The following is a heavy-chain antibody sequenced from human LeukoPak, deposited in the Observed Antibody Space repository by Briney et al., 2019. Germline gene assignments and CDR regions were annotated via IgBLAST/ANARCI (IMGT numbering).Heavy chain of an antibody. CDR1: GFTVSGSY. CDR2: IYSGGGT. V-gene: IGHV3-53*01. J-gene: IGHJ4*02. CDR3: ARGGYTSSSPRGRTDFDY. Sequence: GGSLRLSCAASGFTVSGSYMNWVRQAPGKGLGWVSVIYSGGGTYYADSVKGRFTISRDNSKNTLYLQMNSLRAEDTAVYYCARGGYTSSSPRGRTDFDYWGQGTLVTVSS. D-gene: IGHD6-6*01.